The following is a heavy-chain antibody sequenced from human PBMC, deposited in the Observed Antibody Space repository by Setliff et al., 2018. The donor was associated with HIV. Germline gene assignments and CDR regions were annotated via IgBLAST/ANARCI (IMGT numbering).Heavy chain of an antibody. CDR1: GGSFSGYY. CDR2: INHSGST. V-gene: IGHV4-34*01. Sequence: PSETLSLTCAVYGGSFSGYYWSWIRQPPGKGLEWIGEINHSGSTNYNPSLKSRVTISVDTSKNQFSLKLSSVTAADTAVYYCARGAVLRYFDWLSLFDYWGQGTLVTVSS. D-gene: IGHD3-9*01. CDR3: ARGAVLRYFDWLSLFDY. J-gene: IGHJ4*02.